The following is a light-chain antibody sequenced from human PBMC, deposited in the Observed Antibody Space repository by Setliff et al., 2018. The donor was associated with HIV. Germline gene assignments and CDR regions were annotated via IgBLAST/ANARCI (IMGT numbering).Light chain of an antibody. CDR2: EVH. CDR1: SGDVGGYDY. Sequence: QSALTQPASVSGSPGQSITISCTGTSGDVGGYDYVSWYQQHPGKAPKLMIYEVHYRPSGISKRFSGSKSGNMASLTISGLQADDEADYYCSSYTTASTYVFGTGTKVTVL. V-gene: IGLV2-14*01. CDR3: SSYTTASTYV. J-gene: IGLJ1*01.